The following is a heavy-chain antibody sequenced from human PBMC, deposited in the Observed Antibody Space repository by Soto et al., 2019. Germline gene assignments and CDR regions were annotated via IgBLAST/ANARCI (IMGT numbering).Heavy chain of an antibody. CDR2: IRSKAYGGTT. Sequence: GGSLRLSCTASGFTFGDYAMSWFRQAPGKGLEWVGFIRSKAYGGTTEYAASVKGRFTISRDDSKSIAYLQMNSLKTEDTALYYCTRALDIVVVPAAMPFDYWGQGTLVTVSS. D-gene: IGHD2-2*03. CDR3: TRALDIVVVPAAMPFDY. V-gene: IGHV3-49*03. CDR1: GFTFGDYA. J-gene: IGHJ4*02.